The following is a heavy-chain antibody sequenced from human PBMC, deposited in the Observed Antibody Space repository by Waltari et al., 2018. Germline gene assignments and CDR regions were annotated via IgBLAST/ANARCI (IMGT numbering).Heavy chain of an antibody. J-gene: IGHJ6*03. V-gene: IGHV4-4*07. Sequence: QVQLQESGPGLVKPSETLSLTCTVSGGSISSYYWSWIRQPAGKGLEWIGRIYTSGSTNYNPSLKSRVTMSVDTSKNQFSLKLSSVTAADTAVYYCARANSSGVPYYYYYMDVWGKGTTVTISS. CDR3: ARANSSGVPYYYYYMDV. CDR2: IYTSGST. D-gene: IGHD6-6*01. CDR1: GGSISSYY.